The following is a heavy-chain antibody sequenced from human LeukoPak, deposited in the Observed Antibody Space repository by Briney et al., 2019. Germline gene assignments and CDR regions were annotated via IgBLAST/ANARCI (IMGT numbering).Heavy chain of an antibody. CDR1: GGSISSYY. CDR3: ARDRFTMVRGVICGYYYYYYMDV. CDR2: IYTSGST. Sequence: KSSETLSLTCTVSGGSISSYYWGWIRQPAGRVLEWIGRIYTSGSTNYNPSLKSRVTMSVDTSKNQFSLKLSSVTAADTAVYYCARDRFTMVRGVICGYYYYYYMDVWGKGTTVTVSS. V-gene: IGHV4-4*07. D-gene: IGHD3-10*01. J-gene: IGHJ6*03.